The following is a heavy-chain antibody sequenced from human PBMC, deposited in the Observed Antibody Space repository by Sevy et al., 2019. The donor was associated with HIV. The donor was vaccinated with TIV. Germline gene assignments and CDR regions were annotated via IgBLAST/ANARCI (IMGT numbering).Heavy chain of an antibody. V-gene: IGHV4-4*07. Sequence: SETLSLTCTVSGGSISNYYWSWIRQPAGKGLEWIGRIYTSGNTNYNPSLKSRVTMSVDTSKNQSSLKLTSVTAADTAIYYCARSLPDTADFDFWGQGTLVTVSS. D-gene: IGHD5-18*01. CDR1: GGSISNYY. J-gene: IGHJ4*02. CDR2: IYTSGNT. CDR3: ARSLPDTADFDF.